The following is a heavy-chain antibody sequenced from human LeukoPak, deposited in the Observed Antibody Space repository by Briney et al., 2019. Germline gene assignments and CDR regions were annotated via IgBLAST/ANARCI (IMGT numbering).Heavy chain of an antibody. J-gene: IGHJ3*01. CDR1: GFTFSSYS. CDR3: VKDYCSGGSCIDAFDF. D-gene: IGHD2-15*01. V-gene: IGHV3-21*01. Sequence: GGSLRLSCAGSGFTFSSYSMNWVRQAPGKGLEWLSSISGSSSQIFYAGSVKGRFTMSRDNAKNLLYLQMNSLRAEDTAVYYCVKDYCSGGSCIDAFDFWGQGTMVTVSS. CDR2: ISGSSSQI.